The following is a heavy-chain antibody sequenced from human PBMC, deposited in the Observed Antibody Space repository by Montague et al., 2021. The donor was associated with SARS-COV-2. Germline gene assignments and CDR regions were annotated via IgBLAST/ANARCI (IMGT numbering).Heavy chain of an antibody. J-gene: IGHJ4*02. D-gene: IGHD3-10*01. CDR2: IYYSGST. V-gene: IGHV4-39*07. CDR3: AKLLWFRGGFDY. CDR1: GGSISSSSYY. Sequence: SETLSLTRTVSGGSISSSSYYWGWIRQPPGKGLEWIGSIYYSGSTYYNPSLKSRVTISVDTSKNQFSLKLSSVTAADTAVYYCAKLLWFRGGFDYWGQGTLVTVSS.